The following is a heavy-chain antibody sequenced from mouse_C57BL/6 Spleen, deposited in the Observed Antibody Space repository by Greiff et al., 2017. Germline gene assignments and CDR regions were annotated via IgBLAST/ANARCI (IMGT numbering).Heavy chain of an antibody. V-gene: IGHV1-52*01. Sequence: QVQLQQPGAELVRPGSSVKLSCKASGYTFTSYWMHWVKQRPIQGLEWIGNIDPSDSETHYNQKFKDKATLTVDKSSSTAYMQLSSLTSEDSAVYYGARKSPYYYGSNHFDYWGQGTTLTVSS. CDR3: ARKSPYYYGSNHFDY. D-gene: IGHD1-1*01. CDR1: GYTFTSYW. J-gene: IGHJ2*01. CDR2: IDPSDSET.